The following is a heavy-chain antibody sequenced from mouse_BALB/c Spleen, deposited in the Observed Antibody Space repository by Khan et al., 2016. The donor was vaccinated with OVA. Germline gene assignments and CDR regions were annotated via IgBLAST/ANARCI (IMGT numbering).Heavy chain of an antibody. CDR3: VRDGAYHRNDGWFAY. Sequence: VQLQESGAELARPGASVKMSCKASGYTFTSYTIHWIKQRPGQGLVWIGYINPSNGYTNYNQKFKDKATLTTDKSSTPAYLQLSSLTSDDSAVYNGVRDGAYHRNDGWFAYWGQGTLVTVSA. D-gene: IGHD2-14*01. CDR2: INPSNGYT. J-gene: IGHJ3*01. V-gene: IGHV1-4*01. CDR1: GYTFTSYT.